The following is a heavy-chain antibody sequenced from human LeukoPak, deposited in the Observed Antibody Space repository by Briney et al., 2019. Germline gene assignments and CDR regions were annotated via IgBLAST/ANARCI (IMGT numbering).Heavy chain of an antibody. CDR1: GFTFSSYG. D-gene: IGHD1-1*01. J-gene: IGHJ5*02. Sequence: GGSLRLSCAASGFTFSSYGMHWVRQASGKGLEWVGRIRNKANSYATAYAASVKGRFTISRDDSKNTAYLQLNSLKTDDTAVYYCTTPTGTTRWFDPWGQGTLVTVSS. CDR3: TTPTGTTRWFDP. V-gene: IGHV3-73*01. CDR2: IRNKANSYAT.